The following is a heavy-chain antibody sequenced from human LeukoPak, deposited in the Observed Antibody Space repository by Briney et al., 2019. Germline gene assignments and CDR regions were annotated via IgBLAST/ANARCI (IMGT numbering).Heavy chain of an antibody. Sequence: PSETLSLTCTVSGGSISSISYYWGRLRQPPGKGLEWIVSMYYSGSTYNNPSLKSRVTISVDTSKNQCSLKLSSVTAADTGVYYCARATRAARHFDYWSQGTLVTVSS. J-gene: IGHJ4*02. CDR3: ARATRAARHFDY. D-gene: IGHD6-6*01. CDR2: MYYSGST. V-gene: IGHV4-39*07. CDR1: GGSISSISYY.